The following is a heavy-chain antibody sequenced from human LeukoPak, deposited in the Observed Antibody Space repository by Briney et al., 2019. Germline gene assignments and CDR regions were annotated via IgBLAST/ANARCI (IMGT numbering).Heavy chain of an antibody. J-gene: IGHJ4*02. V-gene: IGHV3-66*01. CDR1: RLTVSSNY. CDR3: ARGATVAGDFDY. D-gene: IGHD6-19*01. Sequence: GGSLRLSCAASRLTVSSNYMSWVRQAPGKGLEWVSVLYSGGDTYYADSVKGRFAISRDSAKNSLYLQMNNLRPDDTAVYYCARGATVAGDFDYWSQGTLVTVSS. CDR2: LYSGGDT.